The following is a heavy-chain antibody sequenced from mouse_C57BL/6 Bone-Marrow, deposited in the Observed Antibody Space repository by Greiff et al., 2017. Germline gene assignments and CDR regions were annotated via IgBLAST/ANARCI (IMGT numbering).Heavy chain of an antibody. Sequence: EVQRVESGGGLVKPGGSLKLSCAASGFTFSDYGMHWVRQAPEKGLEWVAYISSGSSTIYYADTVKGRFTISRDNAKNTLFLQMTSLRSEDTAMYDCAKIYLITSAMDYWGQGTSVTVSS. CDR1: GFTFSDYG. D-gene: IGHD1-1*01. J-gene: IGHJ4*01. CDR2: ISSGSSTI. CDR3: AKIYLITSAMDY. V-gene: IGHV5-17*01.